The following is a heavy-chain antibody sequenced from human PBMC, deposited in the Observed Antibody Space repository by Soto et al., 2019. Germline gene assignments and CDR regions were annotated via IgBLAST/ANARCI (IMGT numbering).Heavy chain of an antibody. CDR3: ARGTYYYDSSGYLHTFDY. V-gene: IGHV4-30-4*01. D-gene: IGHD3-22*01. J-gene: IGHJ4*02. CDR2: IYYSGST. Sequence: SETLSLTCTVSGGSISSGDYYWSWIRQPPGKGLEWIGYIYYSGSTYYNPSLKSRVTISVDTSKNQFSLKLSSVTAADTAVYYCARGTYYYDSSGYLHTFDYWGQGTPVTVSS. CDR1: GGSISSGDYY.